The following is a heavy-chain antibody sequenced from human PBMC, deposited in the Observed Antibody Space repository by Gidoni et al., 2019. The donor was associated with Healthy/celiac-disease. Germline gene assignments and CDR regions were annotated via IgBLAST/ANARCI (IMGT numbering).Heavy chain of an antibody. CDR2: IRISGSTI. Sequence: EVQLVESGGGLVQPGGSLRLSCAASGFTFSSYEITLVRQAPGKGLCWVAYIRISGSTIYYADSVKGRLTISRDNAKNSLYLQMNSLRAEDTAVYYCARVVTDDYWGQGTLVTVSS. CDR3: ARVVTDDY. J-gene: IGHJ4*02. V-gene: IGHV3-48*03. CDR1: GFTFSSYE. D-gene: IGHD2-21*02.